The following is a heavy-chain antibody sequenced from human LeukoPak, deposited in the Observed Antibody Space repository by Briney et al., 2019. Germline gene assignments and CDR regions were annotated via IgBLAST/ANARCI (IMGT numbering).Heavy chain of an antibody. D-gene: IGHD6-13*01. CDR3: ARDQVKSSSWYRGYYYYGMDV. J-gene: IGHJ6*02. Sequence: GALRLSCAASGFTVSSNYMSWVRQAPGKGLEWVSVIYSGGSTYYADSVKGRFTISRDNSKNTLYLQMNSLRAEDTAVYYCARDQVKSSSWYRGYYYYGMDVWGQGTTVTVSS. CDR2: IYSGGST. CDR1: GFTVSSNY. V-gene: IGHV3-66*01.